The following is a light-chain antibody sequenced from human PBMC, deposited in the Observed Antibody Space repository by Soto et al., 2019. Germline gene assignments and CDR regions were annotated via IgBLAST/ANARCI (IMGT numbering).Light chain of an antibody. CDR1: QSISPY. Sequence: DIQMTQSPSSLSSSVGDRVTITCRASQSISPYLNWYQQKPGKVPKLLIYAASSLQSGVPSRFSGSGSGTDFILTISSLQPEDFATYYCQQYYSSPTWTFGQGTKVDI. V-gene: IGKV1-39*01. CDR3: QQYYSSPTWT. J-gene: IGKJ1*01. CDR2: AAS.